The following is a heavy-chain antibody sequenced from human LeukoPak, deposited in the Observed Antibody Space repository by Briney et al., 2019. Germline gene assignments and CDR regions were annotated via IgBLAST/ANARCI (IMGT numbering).Heavy chain of an antibody. CDR1: GFTFSSYW. J-gene: IGHJ5*02. Sequence: GSLRLSCAASGFTFSSYWMSWVRQAPGKGLEWVANIKQDGSEKYYVDSVKGRFTISRDNAKNSLYLQMNSLRAEDTAVYYCARVKAAAAGLNWFDPWGQGTLVTVSS. D-gene: IGHD6-13*01. CDR3: ARVKAAAAGLNWFDP. V-gene: IGHV3-7*01. CDR2: IKQDGSEK.